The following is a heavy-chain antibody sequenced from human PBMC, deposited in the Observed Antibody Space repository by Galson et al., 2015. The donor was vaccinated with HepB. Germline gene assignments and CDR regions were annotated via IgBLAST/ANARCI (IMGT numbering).Heavy chain of an antibody. J-gene: IGHJ4*02. CDR1: GFTFSSYS. Sequence: SLRLSCAASGFTFSSYSMNWVRQAPGKGLEWVSAISNNRSYIYYADSVKGRFTISRDNSKNSLYLQMNSLRAEDTAVYYCVREVLPSGASASPYFAYCGQGTLVTASS. D-gene: IGHD6-25*01. CDR3: VREVLPSGASASPYFAY. V-gene: IGHV3-21*01. CDR2: ISNNRSYI.